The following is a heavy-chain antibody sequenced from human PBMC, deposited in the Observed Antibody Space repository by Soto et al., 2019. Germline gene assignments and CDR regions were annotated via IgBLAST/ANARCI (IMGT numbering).Heavy chain of an antibody. J-gene: IGHJ4*02. D-gene: IGHD6-13*01. V-gene: IGHV1-3*01. CDR3: ARGSLVAAAGTTLGY. CDR1: GYTFTSYA. Sequence: QVQLVQSGAEVKKPGASVKVSCKASGYTFTSYAMHWVRQAPGQRLEWMGWINAGNGNTKYSQKFQGRVTITRDTSASTAYMELSSLRSEDTAVYYCARGSLVAAAGTTLGYWGQGTLVTVSS. CDR2: INAGNGNT.